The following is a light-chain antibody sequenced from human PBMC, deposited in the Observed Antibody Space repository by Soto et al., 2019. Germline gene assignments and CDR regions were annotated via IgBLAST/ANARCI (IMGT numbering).Light chain of an antibody. CDR1: QSVSSN. Sequence: EIVMTQSPATLSVSPVERATLSCRANQSVSSNLAWYQQKPGQAPRLLIYGASTRATGIPARFSGSRSGTEFTLTISSRQSEDFAVYYCQHYNNWPPLTFGGGTKVEIK. J-gene: IGKJ4*01. CDR2: GAS. CDR3: QHYNNWPPLT. V-gene: IGKV3-15*01.